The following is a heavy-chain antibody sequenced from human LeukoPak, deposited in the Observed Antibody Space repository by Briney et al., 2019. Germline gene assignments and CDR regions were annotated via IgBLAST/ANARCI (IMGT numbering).Heavy chain of an antibody. CDR3: ASVSSPFDY. Sequence: PGGSLRLSCAGSGFSVSITYMSWIRQAPGKGLEWVSVIYSSNNTYYADSVKGRFTISRDNSKNTLYLQMNSLRPEDSAVYYCASVSSPFDYWGQGTLVTVSS. CDR2: IYSSNNT. CDR1: GFSVSITY. J-gene: IGHJ4*02. V-gene: IGHV3-66*02.